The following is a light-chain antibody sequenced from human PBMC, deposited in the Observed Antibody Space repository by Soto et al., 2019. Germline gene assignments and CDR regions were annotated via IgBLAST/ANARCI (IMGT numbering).Light chain of an antibody. V-gene: IGKV2-30*02. CDR2: KVS. Sequence: DVVLTQSPLSLPVTLGQPASISCRSSQGLVHSDGNTYLNWFQQRPGQSPRRLISKVSDRDSGVQDRFSGSGSDTDFTLTINRVQAEDIGVYYCMQGSHWPWTFGQGTRVEI. CDR1: QGLVHSDGNTY. J-gene: IGKJ1*01. CDR3: MQGSHWPWT.